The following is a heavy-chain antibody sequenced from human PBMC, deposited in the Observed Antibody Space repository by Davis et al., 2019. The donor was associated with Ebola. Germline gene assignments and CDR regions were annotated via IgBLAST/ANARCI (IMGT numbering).Heavy chain of an antibody. D-gene: IGHD4-17*01. CDR1: RFTFTSSA. J-gene: IGHJ4*02. Sequence: AASVPVSCKASRFTFTSSAMQWVRQAPGIGLEWMGNFHPEDGESIYAQKFQGRVTMTRDTSISTAYMELSSLRSDDTAVYYCASGTTVTTGFDNWGQGTLVTVSS. CDR2: FHPEDGES. V-gene: IGHV1-2*02. CDR3: ASGTTVTTGFDN.